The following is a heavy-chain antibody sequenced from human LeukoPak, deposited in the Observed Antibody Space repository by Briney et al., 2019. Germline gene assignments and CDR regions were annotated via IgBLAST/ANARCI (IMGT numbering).Heavy chain of an antibody. J-gene: IGHJ6*02. CDR1: GFIFDDYG. V-gene: IGHV3-9*01. CDR3: ARDLGSRPAAIGYCYYHMDV. Sequence: PGRSLRLSCAVSGFIFDDYGMHWVRQAPGKGLEWVSGISWNSGRIDYADSVKGRFSISRDNVKNSLYLQMNSLRVEDTALYCCARDLGSRPAAIGYCYYHMDVWGQGTTVTVSS. D-gene: IGHD2-2*02. CDR2: ISWNSGRI.